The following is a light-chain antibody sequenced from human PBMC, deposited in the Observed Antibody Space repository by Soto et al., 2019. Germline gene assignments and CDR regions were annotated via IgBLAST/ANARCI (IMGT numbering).Light chain of an antibody. CDR1: NSNIGAGYD. Sequence: QSVLTQPPSVSGAPGERVTISCTGSNSNIGAGYDVHWYQHLPGTAPKLVIYDNTNRSSGVPDRFSGSKSGTSASLAITGLQAEDEADYYCQSYDSSLSGSLFGGGTKLTVL. J-gene: IGLJ3*02. CDR2: DNT. V-gene: IGLV1-40*01. CDR3: QSYDSSLSGSL.